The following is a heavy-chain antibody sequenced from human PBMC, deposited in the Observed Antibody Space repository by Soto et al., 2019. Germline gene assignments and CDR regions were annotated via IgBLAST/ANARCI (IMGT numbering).Heavy chain of an antibody. CDR2: IYPGDSDT. CDR1: GYSFTTYW. D-gene: IGHD5-12*01. Sequence: PGESLKISCHGFGYSFTTYWIGWVRQMPGKGLEWMGMIYPGDSDTRYSPSFEGQATISADKSINTAYLQWSSLKASDTAMYYCGSLPRMVATLYYFDFWGQGTRVTVSS. J-gene: IGHJ4*02. V-gene: IGHV5-51*01. CDR3: GSLPRMVATLYYFDF.